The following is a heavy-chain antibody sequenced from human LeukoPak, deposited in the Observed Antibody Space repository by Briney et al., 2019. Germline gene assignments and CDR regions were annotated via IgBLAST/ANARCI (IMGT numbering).Heavy chain of an antibody. CDR3: ARDQDDILAFG. Sequence: GGSLRLSCAASGFTSSSYWMSWVRQAPGKGLEWVANIKQDGSEKYYVDSVKGRFTISRDNAKNSLYLQMNSLRAEDTAVYYCARDQDDILAFGWGQGTLVTVSS. CDR1: GFTSSSYW. CDR2: IKQDGSEK. J-gene: IGHJ4*02. V-gene: IGHV3-7*01. D-gene: IGHD3-9*01.